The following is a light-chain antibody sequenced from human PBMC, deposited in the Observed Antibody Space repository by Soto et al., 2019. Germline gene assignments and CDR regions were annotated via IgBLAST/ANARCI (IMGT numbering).Light chain of an antibody. CDR3: EQYKDWPPT. CDR1: QSIASH. Sequence: EIVVTQSPATLSVSPGEGATLSCRASQSIASHLAWYQQKPGQVPRLLIYEASARATGIPARFSGSGSGTEFTLTISSLQSEDFEIYYCEQYKDWPPTFGQGTKVDI. V-gene: IGKV3-15*01. J-gene: IGKJ1*01. CDR2: EAS.